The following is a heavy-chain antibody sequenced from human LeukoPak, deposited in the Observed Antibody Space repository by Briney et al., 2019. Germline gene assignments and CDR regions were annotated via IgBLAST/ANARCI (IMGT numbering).Heavy chain of an antibody. J-gene: IGHJ4*02. CDR1: GFTFSSYA. V-gene: IGHV3-23*01. CDR3: AKYYYDSSGYLIDY. Sequence: GGSLRLSCAASGFTFSSYAMSWVRQAPGKGLEWVSAISGSGGSTYYADSVKGRFTISRDNSKNTLYLQMNSLGAEDTAVYYCAKYYYDSSGYLIDYWGQGTLVTASS. CDR2: ISGSGGST. D-gene: IGHD3-22*01.